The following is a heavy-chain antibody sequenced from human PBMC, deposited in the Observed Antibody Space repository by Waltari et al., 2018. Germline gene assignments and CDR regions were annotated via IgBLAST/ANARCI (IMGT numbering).Heavy chain of an antibody. V-gene: IGHV1-69*13. CDR2: NIPILGTA. Sequence: QVQPVQSGAEVKKPGSSVKVSCKASGGTFSSYAIRWVRQAPGQGLEWMGGNIPILGTANYAQKFQGKVTIAADKSTSTAYMGLASLRSEDTAVYYCAGDMVQGVITPYYYGMDVWGQGTTVTVSS. CDR3: AGDMVQGVITPYYYGMDV. J-gene: IGHJ6*02. CDR1: GGTFSSYA. D-gene: IGHD3-10*01.